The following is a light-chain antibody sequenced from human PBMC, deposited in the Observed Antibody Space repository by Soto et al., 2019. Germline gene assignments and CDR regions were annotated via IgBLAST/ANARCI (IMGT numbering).Light chain of an antibody. Sequence: DLVMTQSPLSLPVTPGEPASISCRSSQSLLHSNGYNYLDWYLQKPGQSPQLLIYLGSNRASGVLDRYSGSGSGTDFTLKISRVEAEDVGVYYFMQALQTPFTFGPGTKVDIK. CDR2: LGS. V-gene: IGKV2-28*01. CDR3: MQALQTPFT. CDR1: QSLLHSNGYNY. J-gene: IGKJ3*01.